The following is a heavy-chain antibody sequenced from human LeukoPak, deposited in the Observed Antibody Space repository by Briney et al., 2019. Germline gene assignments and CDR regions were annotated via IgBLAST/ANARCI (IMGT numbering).Heavy chain of an antibody. D-gene: IGHD5-24*01. Sequence: PSETLSLTCAVSGGSISSGGYSWSWIRQPPGKGLEWIGYIYHSGSTYYNPSLKSRVTISVDRSKNQFSLKLTSVTAADTAVYYCARHHGGHQRWLQGFDLWGQGTLVTVSS. CDR1: GGSISSGGYS. CDR3: ARHHGGHQRWLQGFDL. J-gene: IGHJ4*02. V-gene: IGHV4-30-2*01. CDR2: IYHSGST.